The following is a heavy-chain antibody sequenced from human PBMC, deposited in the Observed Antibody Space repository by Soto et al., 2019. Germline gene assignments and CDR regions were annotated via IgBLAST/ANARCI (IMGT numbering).Heavy chain of an antibody. Sequence: SETLSLTCSVSGGSITGYYWSWIRQPPGKGLEWIGDIYSSGSTNYNPSLKSRVTISVDTSKNQFSLNLSSVTAADTAVYYYPFDYWGQGTLVTVSS. CDR1: GGSITGYY. J-gene: IGHJ4*02. D-gene: IGHD3-16*02. CDR2: IYSSGST. V-gene: IGHV4-4*08. CDR3: PFDY.